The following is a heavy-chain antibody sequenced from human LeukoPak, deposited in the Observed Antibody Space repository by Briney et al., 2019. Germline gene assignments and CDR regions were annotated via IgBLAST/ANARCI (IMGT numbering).Heavy chain of an antibody. J-gene: IGHJ4*02. V-gene: IGHV1-69*13. CDR3: ATSVGATYGYFDY. D-gene: IGHD1-26*01. CDR1: GYTFTSYG. Sequence: SVKVSCKASGYTFTSYGISWVRQAPGQGLEWMGGIIPIFGTANYAQKFQGRVTITADESTSTAYMELSSLRSEDTAVYYCATSVGATYGYFDYWGQGTLVTVSS. CDR2: IIPIFGTA.